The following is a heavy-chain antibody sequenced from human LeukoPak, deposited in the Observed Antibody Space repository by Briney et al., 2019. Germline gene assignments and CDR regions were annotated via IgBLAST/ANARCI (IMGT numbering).Heavy chain of an antibody. CDR2: ININTGNP. Sequence: ASVKVSCKASGYTFTSYAMNWVRQAPGQGLEWMGWININTGNPTYAQGFTGRFVFSLDTSVSTAYLQISSLKAEDTAVYYCAQKTGVATMETYYYYGMDVWGQGTTVTVSS. V-gene: IGHV7-4-1*02. J-gene: IGHJ6*02. CDR1: GYTFTSYA. CDR3: AQKTGVATMETYYYYGMDV. D-gene: IGHD5-12*01.